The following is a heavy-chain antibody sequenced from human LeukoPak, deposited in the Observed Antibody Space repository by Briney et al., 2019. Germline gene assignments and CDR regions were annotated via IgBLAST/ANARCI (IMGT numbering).Heavy chain of an antibody. J-gene: IGHJ3*02. D-gene: IGHD3-9*01. CDR2: ITSPVGRM. V-gene: IGHV3-21*01. CDR3: ARGGDILTGYAFDI. Sequence: GGSLRLSCAASGFTFSTYSMNWVRQAPGKGLEWVSSITSPVGRMYYADSLKGRITISRDNARSTLYLQMNSLRAEDTAVYYCARGGDILTGYAFDIWGQGTMVTVSS. CDR1: GFTFSTYS.